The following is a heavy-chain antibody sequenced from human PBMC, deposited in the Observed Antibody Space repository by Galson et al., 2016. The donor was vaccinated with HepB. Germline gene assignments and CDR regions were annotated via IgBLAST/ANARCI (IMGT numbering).Heavy chain of an antibody. CDR3: ARGEEEAAMEPFDY. CDR2: IWHDGGNK. V-gene: IGHV3-33*01. J-gene: IGHJ4*02. CDR1: GFTFSSYG. Sequence: SLRLSCAASGFTFSSYGMHWVRQAPGKGLEWVALIWHDGGNKYYIDSVKGRFTISRDNSRDTLYLQMDSLRAEDTAVYYCARGEEEAAMEPFDYWGQGTLVTVSS. D-gene: IGHD5-18*01.